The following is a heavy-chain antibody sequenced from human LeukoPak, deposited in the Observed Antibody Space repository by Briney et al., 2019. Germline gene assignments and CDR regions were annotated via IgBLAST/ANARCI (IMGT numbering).Heavy chain of an antibody. V-gene: IGHV1-69*13. Sequence: ASAKVSCKASGGTFSSYAISWVRQAPGQGLEWMGGIIPIFGTANYAQKFQGRVTITADESTSTAYMELSSLRSEDTAVYYCARGNPYCSSTSCWTEAFDICGQGTMVTVSS. J-gene: IGHJ3*02. D-gene: IGHD2-2*01. CDR1: GGTFSSYA. CDR3: ARGNPYCSSTSCWTEAFDI. CDR2: IIPIFGTA.